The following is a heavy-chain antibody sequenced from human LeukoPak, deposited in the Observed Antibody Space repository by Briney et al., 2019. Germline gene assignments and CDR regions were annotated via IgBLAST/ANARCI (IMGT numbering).Heavy chain of an antibody. CDR3: ASYDSSGYLDAFDI. Sequence: SETLSLTCAVYGGSFSGYYWSWIRQPPGKGLEWIGEINHSGSTNYNPSLKSRVTISVDTSKNQFSLKLSSVTAADTAVYYCASYDSSGYLDAFDIWGQGTMVTVSS. V-gene: IGHV4-34*01. D-gene: IGHD3-22*01. CDR2: INHSGST. CDR1: GGSFSGYY. J-gene: IGHJ3*02.